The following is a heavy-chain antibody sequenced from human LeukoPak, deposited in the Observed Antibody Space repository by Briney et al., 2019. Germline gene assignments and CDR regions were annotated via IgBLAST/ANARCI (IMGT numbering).Heavy chain of an antibody. V-gene: IGHV4-39*01. CDR2: IYYSGST. CDR3: ARHLPGVVVTAIDPFDY. Sequence: SETLSLTCTVSGGSISSSSYYWGWIRQPPGKGLEWIGSIYYSGSTYYNPSLKSRVTISVDTSKNQFSLKLSSVTAADTAVYYCARHLPGVVVTAIDPFDYWGQGTLATVSS. CDR1: GGSISSSSYY. J-gene: IGHJ4*02. D-gene: IGHD2-21*02.